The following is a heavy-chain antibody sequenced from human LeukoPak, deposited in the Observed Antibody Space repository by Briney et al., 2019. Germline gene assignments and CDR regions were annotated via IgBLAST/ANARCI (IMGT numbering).Heavy chain of an antibody. D-gene: IGHD1-26*01. V-gene: IGHV3-74*01. J-gene: IGHJ4*02. CDR1: GFTFRNYW. CDR2: ITSDGSST. Sequence: PGGSLRLSFAAPGFTFRNYWMHWVRQAPGKGLAWVSRITSDGSSTSYADSVKGRFTISRDNAKNTLYLQMNSLRAEDTAVYYCAREREVPLDYWGQGTLVTVSS. CDR3: AREREVPLDY.